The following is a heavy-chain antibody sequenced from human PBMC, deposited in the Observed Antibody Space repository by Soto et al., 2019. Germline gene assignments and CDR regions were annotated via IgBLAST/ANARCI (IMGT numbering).Heavy chain of an antibody. CDR2: INHSGRT. Sequence: QVQLQQWGAGLLKPSETLSLTCAVYGGSFIGYYWTWIRQPPGTGLEWIGEINHSGRTNYNPSLNSRVTISVDTPKSQFSLKLTSVAAADTAVYYCARDKISGLFDYGGQGTLVTVSS. D-gene: IGHD1-1*01. V-gene: IGHV4-34*01. CDR3: ARDKISGLFDY. J-gene: IGHJ4*02. CDR1: GGSFIGYY.